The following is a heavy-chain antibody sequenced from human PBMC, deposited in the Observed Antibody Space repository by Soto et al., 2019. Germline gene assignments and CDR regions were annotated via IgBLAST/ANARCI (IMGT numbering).Heavy chain of an antibody. D-gene: IGHD5-18*01. CDR2: IIPIFGTA. J-gene: IGHJ4*02. CDR1: GGTFSSYA. V-gene: IGHV1-69*13. CDR3: ARVLGYSYGQYFDY. Sequence: SVKVSCKASGGTFSSYAISWVRQAPGQGLEWMGGIIPIFGTANYAQKFQGRVTITADESTSTAYMELSSPRSEDTAVYYCARVLGYSYGQYFDYWGQGTRGTVSS.